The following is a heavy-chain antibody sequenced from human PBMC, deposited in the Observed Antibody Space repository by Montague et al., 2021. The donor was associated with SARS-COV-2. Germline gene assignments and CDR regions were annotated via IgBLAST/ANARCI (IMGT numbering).Heavy chain of an antibody. D-gene: IGHD5-24*01. CDR3: ARVLPRWLQFDPSFDY. CDR2: VYYSGST. Sequence: SETLSLTCTVSGGSISSYYWSWIRQPPGKGLEWIGFVYYSGSTTSNHSLKSRGTISVDTAKNQFSLKLSLVTAADTAVYYCARVLPRWLQFDPSFDYWGQGTLVTVSS. J-gene: IGHJ4*02. V-gene: IGHV4-59*01. CDR1: GGSISSYY.